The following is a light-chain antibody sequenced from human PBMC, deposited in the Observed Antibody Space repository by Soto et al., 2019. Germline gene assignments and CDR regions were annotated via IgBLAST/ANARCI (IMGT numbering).Light chain of an antibody. Sequence: QSVLTQPASVSGSPGQSITISCTRTSSDIGHYDYVSWYQQHPGKAPKPMIYHVTYRPSGVTNRYSGSKSGNSASMTISGLQADDEADYYCCSLTTSHTSVFGSGTKVTVL. CDR2: HVT. J-gene: IGLJ1*01. CDR1: SSDIGHYDY. CDR3: CSLTTSHTSV. V-gene: IGLV2-14*03.